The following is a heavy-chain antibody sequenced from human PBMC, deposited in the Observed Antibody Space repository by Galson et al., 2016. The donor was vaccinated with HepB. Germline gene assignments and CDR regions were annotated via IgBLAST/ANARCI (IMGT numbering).Heavy chain of an antibody. D-gene: IGHD3-10*01. CDR2: VSFDGIHA. J-gene: IGHJ4*02. CDR3: ATLPTITLGRGVPGRFDF. CDR1: GFTFSGSA. Sequence: SLRLSCAASGFTFSGSAMHWVRQTPGKGLEWVAAVSFDGIHAYYGDSVKGRVTISRDNSNNTLYLQMNSLRSEDTAVYYCATLPTITLGRGVPGRFDFWGQGTLVTVSS. V-gene: IGHV3-30*04.